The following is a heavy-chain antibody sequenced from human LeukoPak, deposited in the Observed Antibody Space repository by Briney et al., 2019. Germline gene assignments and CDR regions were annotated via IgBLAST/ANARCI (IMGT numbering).Heavy chain of an antibody. J-gene: IGHJ4*02. CDR1: GESFRGYY. CDR2: INHRGST. Sequence: SETLSLTCAVYGESFRGYYGSWIRQPPGKGLEWIGEINHRGSTNYNPSRKSRVTISVDTSKNQFSLKLSSVTAADTAVYYCARIGYSSLSYWGQGTLVTVSS. V-gene: IGHV4-34*01. D-gene: IGHD5-18*01. CDR3: ARIGYSSLSY.